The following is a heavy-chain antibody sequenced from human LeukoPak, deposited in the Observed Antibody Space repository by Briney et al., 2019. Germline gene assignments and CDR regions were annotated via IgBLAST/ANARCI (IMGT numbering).Heavy chain of an antibody. J-gene: IGHJ6*02. Sequence: PGVSLRLSCAASGFTFSSYWMGWVRQAPGQGLEGGAKIRQEGREKNYADSGKGRFTISRDNAKKSLYLQMSSLRVEDTAVYYCARGYGSSGYDIIDVWGQGTTVTVYS. CDR1: GFTFSSYW. V-gene: IGHV3-7*01. CDR2: IRQEGREK. D-gene: IGHD5-12*01. CDR3: ARGYGSSGYDIIDV.